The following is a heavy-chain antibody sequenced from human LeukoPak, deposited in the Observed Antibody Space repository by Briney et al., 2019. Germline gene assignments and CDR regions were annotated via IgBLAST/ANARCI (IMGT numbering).Heavy chain of an antibody. V-gene: IGHV3-7*01. D-gene: IGHD3-22*01. CDR2: INQDGREK. CDR1: GFTFSKFW. Sequence: GGSLRLSCAASGFTFSKFWMSWVRQAPGKGLEWVANINQDGREKFYVDSMKGRFTISRDNAKNSVYLQINSLRAEDTALYYCTGEGEWDYYDNSGYSDYWGQGTLVTVSS. CDR3: TGEGEWDYYDNSGYSDY. J-gene: IGHJ4*02.